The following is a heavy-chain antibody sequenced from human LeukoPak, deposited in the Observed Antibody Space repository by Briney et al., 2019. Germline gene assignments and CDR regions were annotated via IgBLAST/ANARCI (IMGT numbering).Heavy chain of an antibody. J-gene: IGHJ4*02. CDR2: ISYDGSNK. CDR3: AKDSTGATPPLDY. D-gene: IGHD1-26*01. Sequence: GGSLRLSCAASGFTFSSYGMHWVRQAPGKGLEWVAVISYDGSNKYYADSVKGRFTISRDNSKNTLYLQMNSLRAEDTAVYYCAKDSTGATPPLDYWGQGTLVTVSS. CDR1: GFTFSSYG. V-gene: IGHV3-30*18.